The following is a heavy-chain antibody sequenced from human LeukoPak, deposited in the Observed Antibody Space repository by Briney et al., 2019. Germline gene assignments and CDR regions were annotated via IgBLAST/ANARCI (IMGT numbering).Heavy chain of an antibody. CDR2: IYHSGAA. D-gene: IGHD6-13*01. J-gene: IGHJ6*03. Sequence: SETLSLTCGVSGDSISSDGHSWSWIRQPPGKGLEWVGYIYHSGAAYHNPSLKSRLALSVDTSNNQFSLRLRSVTAADTAVYYCARSRMDSSSWYHLGYYYYYMDVWGKGTTVTISS. V-gene: IGHV4-30-4*07. CDR1: GDSISSDGHS. CDR3: ARSRMDSSSWYHLGYYYYYMDV.